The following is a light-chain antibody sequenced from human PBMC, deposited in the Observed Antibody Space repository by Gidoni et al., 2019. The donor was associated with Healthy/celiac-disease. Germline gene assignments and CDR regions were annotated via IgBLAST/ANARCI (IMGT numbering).Light chain of an antibody. Sequence: EIVFTHSPGTLSLSPGERATLSCRASQSVSSSYLAWYQQKPGQAPRLLIHGASSRATSIPDTFSGSGSGTDFTLTSSRLEHEDFAVYYWQQYGSSPGTFGQGTKVEIK. V-gene: IGKV3-20*01. CDR3: QQYGSSPGT. CDR1: QSVSSSY. J-gene: IGKJ1*01. CDR2: GAS.